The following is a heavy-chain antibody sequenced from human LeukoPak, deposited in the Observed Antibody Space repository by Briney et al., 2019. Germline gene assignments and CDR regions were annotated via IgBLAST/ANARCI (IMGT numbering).Heavy chain of an antibody. Sequence: RAGGSLRLSCAASGFTFSSYAMSWVRQAPGKGLEGVSAISGSGGSTYYADSVKGRFTISRDNSKNTVYLQMNSLRAEDTAVYYCAKRIVGATGYYAFDIWGQGTMVTVSS. J-gene: IGHJ3*02. CDR1: GFTFSSYA. CDR2: ISGSGGST. CDR3: AKRIVGATGYYAFDI. V-gene: IGHV3-23*01. D-gene: IGHD1-26*01.